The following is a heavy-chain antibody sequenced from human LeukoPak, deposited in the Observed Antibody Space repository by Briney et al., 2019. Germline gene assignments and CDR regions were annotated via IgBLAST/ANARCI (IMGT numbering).Heavy chain of an antibody. CDR1: GFTFSSYW. Sequence: GGSLRLSCAASGFTFSSYWVHWVRQAPGKGLVWVSRINTDGSSTIYADSVKGRFTISRDNAKNTLYLQMNSLRVEDTAIYYCARGRGGFYFDYWGQGTLVTVSS. V-gene: IGHV3-74*01. CDR2: INTDGSST. J-gene: IGHJ4*02. CDR3: ARGRGGFYFDY. D-gene: IGHD2-15*01.